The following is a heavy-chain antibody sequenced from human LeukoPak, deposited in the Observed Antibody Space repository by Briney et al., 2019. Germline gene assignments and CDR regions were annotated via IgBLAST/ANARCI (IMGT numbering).Heavy chain of an antibody. CDR3: AKGSYYGSGTVGYMDV. CDR1: GFTFSSYG. D-gene: IGHD3-10*01. J-gene: IGHJ6*03. V-gene: IGHV3-30*02. Sequence: GGSLRLSCAVSGFTFSSYGMHWVRQAPGKGLEWVAFIRYDGSNKYYADSVKGRFTISRDNSKNTLYLQMNSLSAEDTALYYCAKGSYYGSGTVGYMDVWGKGTTVTISS. CDR2: IRYDGSNK.